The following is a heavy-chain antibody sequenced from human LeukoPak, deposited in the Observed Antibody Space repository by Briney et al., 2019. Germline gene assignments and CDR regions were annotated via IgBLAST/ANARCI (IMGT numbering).Heavy chain of an antibody. CDR3: ARDSVYSGYEFYMDV. Sequence: ASVKVSCKASGYTFTGYYMHWVRQAPGQGLEWMGWINPNSGGTNYAQKFQGRVTMTRDTSISTAYMELSGLRSDDTAVYYCARDSVYSGYEFYMDVWGKGTTVTVPS. CDR2: INPNSGGT. CDR1: GYTFTGYY. V-gene: IGHV1-2*02. J-gene: IGHJ6*03. D-gene: IGHD5-12*01.